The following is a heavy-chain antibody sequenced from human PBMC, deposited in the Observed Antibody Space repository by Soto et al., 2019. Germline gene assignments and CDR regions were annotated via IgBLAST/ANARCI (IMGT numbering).Heavy chain of an antibody. V-gene: IGHV4-31*03. D-gene: IGHD3-10*01. CDR3: ARDSGYYGSGSYYAFDI. CDR2: IYYSGST. CDR1: GGSISSGGYY. J-gene: IGHJ3*02. Sequence: SETLSLTCTVSGGSISSGGYYWSWIRQHPGKGLEWIGYIYYSGSTYYNPSLKSRVTISVDTSKNQFSLKLSSVTAADTAVYYCARDSGYYGSGSYYAFDIWGQGTMVTVSS.